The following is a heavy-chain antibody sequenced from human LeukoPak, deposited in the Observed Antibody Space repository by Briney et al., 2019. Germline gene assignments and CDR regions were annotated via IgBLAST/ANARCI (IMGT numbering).Heavy chain of an antibody. CDR3: AKDMGTP. V-gene: IGHV3-33*06. CDR1: GGTFSSYG. D-gene: IGHD1-1*01. Sequence: SCKASGGTFSSYGMHWVRQAPGKGLEWVAVIWYDGSNKYYADSVKGRFTISRDNSKNTLYLQMNSLRAEDTAVYYCAKDMGTPWGQGTLVTVSS. J-gene: IGHJ5*02. CDR2: IWYDGSNK.